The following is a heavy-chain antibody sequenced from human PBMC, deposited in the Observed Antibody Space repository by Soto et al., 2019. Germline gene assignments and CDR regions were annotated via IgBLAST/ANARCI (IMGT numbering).Heavy chain of an antibody. CDR2: IYPGDSDT. CDR3: ARIVAAAGVDYYYGMDV. J-gene: IGHJ6*02. CDR1: GYSFTSYW. V-gene: IGHV5-51*01. Sequence: PGESLKISCKGSGYSFTSYWIGWVRQMPGKGLEWMGIIYPGDSDTRYSPSFQGQVTISADKSISTAYLQWSSLKASDTAMYYCARIVAAAGVDYYYGMDVWGQGTTVTVSS. D-gene: IGHD6-13*01.